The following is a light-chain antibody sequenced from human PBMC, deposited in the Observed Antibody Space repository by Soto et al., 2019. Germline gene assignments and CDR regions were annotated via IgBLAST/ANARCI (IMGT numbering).Light chain of an antibody. Sequence: EIVMTQSPATLSVSPGERATLSCRASQSVSSNLAWYQQKPGQAPNLLIFGASHRAPDIPDRFSGSGSGTDFTLTISRLEPEDFAVYYCQQYGSSIQTFGQGTKVDIK. CDR3: QQYGSSIQT. V-gene: IGKV3-20*01. CDR2: GAS. CDR1: QSVSSN. J-gene: IGKJ1*01.